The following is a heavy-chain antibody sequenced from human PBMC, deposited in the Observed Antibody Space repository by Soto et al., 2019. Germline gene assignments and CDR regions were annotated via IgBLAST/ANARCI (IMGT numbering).Heavy chain of an antibody. CDR2: IGTAGDT. V-gene: IGHV3-13*01. CDR1: GFTFSSYD. J-gene: IGHJ3*02. D-gene: IGHD6-19*01. CDR3: ARDRRGSGWLDAFDI. Sequence: GSLRLSCAASGFTFSSYDMHWVRQATGKGLEWVSAIGTAGDTYYPGSVKGRFTISRENAKNSLYLQMNSLRAGDTAVYYCARDRRGSGWLDAFDIWGQGTMVTVSS.